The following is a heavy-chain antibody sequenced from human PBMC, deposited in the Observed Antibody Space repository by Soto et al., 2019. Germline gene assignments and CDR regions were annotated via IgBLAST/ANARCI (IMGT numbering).Heavy chain of an antibody. Sequence: SETLSLTCTVSGGSISSYYLSWTRQPPGEGLEWIGYIYYSGITNYNPALKSRVTISVDTSKNQFSLKLSSVTAADTAVYYCARVAPSHYHDSSGYFSDWGQGILVTVSS. CDR2: IYYSGIT. J-gene: IGHJ4*02. V-gene: IGHV4-59*01. CDR3: ARVAPSHYHDSSGYFSD. D-gene: IGHD3-22*01. CDR1: GGSISSYY.